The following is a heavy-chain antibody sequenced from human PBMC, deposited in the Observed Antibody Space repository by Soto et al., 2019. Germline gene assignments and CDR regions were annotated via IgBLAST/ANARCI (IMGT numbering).Heavy chain of an antibody. D-gene: IGHD3-10*01. CDR1: GYTFTNYG. Sequence: GASVKVSCKASGYTFTNYGISWVRQAPGQGLEWMGWISAYKGNTNYAQKFQGRVTMTTDTSTSTAYMELRSLRSDDTAVYYCATALNYGSGSYSGSAYYFDLWGQGTLVTVSS. J-gene: IGHJ4*02. CDR2: ISAYKGNT. V-gene: IGHV1-18*01. CDR3: ATALNYGSGSYSGSAYYFDL.